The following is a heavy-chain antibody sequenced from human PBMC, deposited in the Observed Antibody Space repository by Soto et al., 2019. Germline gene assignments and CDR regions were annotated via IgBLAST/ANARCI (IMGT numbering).Heavy chain of an antibody. D-gene: IGHD6-19*01. J-gene: IGHJ4*02. Sequence: PGGSLRLSCAASGFTFSTYWMHWVRQAPGKGLVWVSRLNTDGSSTSYADSVKGRFTISRDNAKNTLYLQMNSLRAEDTGVYYCARAALSSGWFDYWGQGTLVTVSS. V-gene: IGHV3-74*01. CDR2: LNTDGSST. CDR3: ARAALSSGWFDY. CDR1: GFTFSTYW.